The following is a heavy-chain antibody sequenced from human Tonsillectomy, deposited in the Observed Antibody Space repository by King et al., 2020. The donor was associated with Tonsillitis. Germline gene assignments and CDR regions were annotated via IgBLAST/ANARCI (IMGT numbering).Heavy chain of an antibody. J-gene: IGHJ4*02. CDR2: IYYSGST. D-gene: IGHD3-10*01. V-gene: IGHV4-61*01. Sequence: QLQESGPGLVKPSETLSLTCTVSGGSVSSGSYYWSWIRQPPGKGLEWIGYIYYSGSTNYNPSLKSRVTISVDTSKNPFSLKLSSVTAADTAVYYCAREAGRYYGSGSYYNVFDYWGQGTLVTVSS. CDR1: GGSVSSGSYY. CDR3: AREAGRYYGSGSYYNVFDY.